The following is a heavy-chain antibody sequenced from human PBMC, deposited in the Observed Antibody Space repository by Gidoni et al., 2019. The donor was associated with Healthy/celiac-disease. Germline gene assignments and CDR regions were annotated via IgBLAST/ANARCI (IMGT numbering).Heavy chain of an antibody. CDR2: IYYSGST. D-gene: IGHD2-2*01. V-gene: IGHV4-31*03. CDR3: ARGRKVPAASGMDV. Sequence: LTCTVSGGSISSGGYYWSWIRQHPGKGLAWIGYIYYSGSTYYNPSLKSRVTISVDTSKNPFSLKLSSVTAADTAVYYCARGRKVPAASGMDVWGQGTTVTVSS. J-gene: IGHJ6*02. CDR1: GGSISSGGYY.